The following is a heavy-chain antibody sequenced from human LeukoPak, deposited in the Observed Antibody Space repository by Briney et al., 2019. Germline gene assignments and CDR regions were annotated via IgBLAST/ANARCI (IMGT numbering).Heavy chain of an antibody. J-gene: IGHJ4*02. CDR1: GGSISSGGYY. V-gene: IGHV4-31*03. CDR3: VRCSSSSYYFDY. Sequence: SQTLSLTCTVSGGSISSGGYYWSWIRQHPGKGLEWIGYIYYSGSTYYNPSLKSRVTISVDTSKNQFSLKLSSVTAADTAVYYCVRCSSSSYYFDYWGQGILVTVSS. D-gene: IGHD6-13*01. CDR2: IYYSGST.